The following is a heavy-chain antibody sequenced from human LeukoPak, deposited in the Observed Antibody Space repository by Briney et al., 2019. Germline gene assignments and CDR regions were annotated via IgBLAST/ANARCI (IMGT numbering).Heavy chain of an antibody. CDR3: AKDLGNIVVVIAMRGIEN. Sequence: PGGSLRLSCAASGFTFSSYGMHWVRQAPGKGLEWVAFIRYGGSNKYYADSVKGRFTISRDNSKNTLYLQMNSLRAEDTAVYYCAKDLGNIVVVIAMRGIENWGQGTLVTVSS. V-gene: IGHV3-30*02. J-gene: IGHJ4*02. D-gene: IGHD2-21*01. CDR2: IRYGGSNK. CDR1: GFTFSSYG.